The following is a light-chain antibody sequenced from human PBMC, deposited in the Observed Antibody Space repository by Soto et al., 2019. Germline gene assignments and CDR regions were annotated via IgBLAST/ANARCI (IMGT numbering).Light chain of an antibody. CDR2: GAS. V-gene: IGKV3-20*01. CDR1: QSVISTY. Sequence: EIVLSQSPGTLSLSPGERSTLSCRASQSVISTYLAWYQKKPGQAPRLLIYGASSMATGIPYRFSGSASGTDFPLTISRLEPEDFAVYYCQQYGSSPTFGQGTRLEIK. CDR3: QQYGSSPT. J-gene: IGKJ5*01.